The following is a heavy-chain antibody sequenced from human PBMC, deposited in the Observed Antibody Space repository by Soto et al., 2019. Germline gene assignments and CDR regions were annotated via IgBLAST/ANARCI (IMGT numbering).Heavy chain of an antibody. J-gene: IGHJ4*02. CDR2: IYPDDSDT. V-gene: IGHV5-51*01. CDR1: GYRFSNHW. CDR3: ARGRDDTSGYYAF. Sequence: GESLKISCNGSGYRFSNHWIGWVRQMAGKGLEWVGVIYPDDSDTRYGRSFQGQVTISADRSIDTAYLQWSSLKASDTAIYYCARGRDDTSGYYAFWGQGTMVTVS. D-gene: IGHD3-22*01.